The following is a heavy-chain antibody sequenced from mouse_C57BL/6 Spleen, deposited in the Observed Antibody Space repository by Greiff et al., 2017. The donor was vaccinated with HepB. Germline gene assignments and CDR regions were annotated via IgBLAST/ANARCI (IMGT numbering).Heavy chain of an antibody. CDR2: ISSGSSTI. CDR3: ARDYYGSRDGYFDV. D-gene: IGHD1-1*01. CDR1: GFTFSDYG. J-gene: IGHJ1*03. Sequence: EVNVVESGGGLVKPGGSLKLSCAASGFTFSDYGMHWVRQAPEKGLEWVAYISSGSSTIYYADTVKGRFTISRDNAKNTLFLQMTSLRSEDTAMYYCARDYYGSRDGYFDVWGTGTTVTVSS. V-gene: IGHV5-17*01.